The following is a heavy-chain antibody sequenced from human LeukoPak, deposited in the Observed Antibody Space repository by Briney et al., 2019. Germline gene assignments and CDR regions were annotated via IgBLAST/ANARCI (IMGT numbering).Heavy chain of an antibody. J-gene: IGHJ5*02. Sequence: PSETLSLTCIVSGGSISSSNYYWSWIRQPPGKGLEWIGYIYYSGSTFYNPSLRGRSTISLDTSANQFSLNLSSVTAADTAMYYCVRERAYCGGDCYSAVGLIDPWGQGTLVTVSS. CDR1: GGSISSSNYY. CDR3: VRERAYCGGDCYSAVGLIDP. CDR2: IYYSGST. D-gene: IGHD2-21*02. V-gene: IGHV4-30-4*01.